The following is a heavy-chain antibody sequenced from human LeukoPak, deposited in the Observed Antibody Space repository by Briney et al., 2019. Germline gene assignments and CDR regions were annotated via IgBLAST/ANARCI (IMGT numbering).Heavy chain of an antibody. J-gene: IGHJ4*02. CDR1: GGSIRSGGYY. CDR2: INHSGST. Sequence: SETLSLTCAVSGGSIRSGGYYWSWIRQPPGKGLEWIGEINHSGSTNYNPSLKSRVTISVDTSKNQFSLKLSSVTAADTAVYYCARRPYYYDSSGPRVDYWGQGTLVTVSS. V-gene: IGHV4-34*01. CDR3: ARRPYYYDSSGPRVDY. D-gene: IGHD3-22*01.